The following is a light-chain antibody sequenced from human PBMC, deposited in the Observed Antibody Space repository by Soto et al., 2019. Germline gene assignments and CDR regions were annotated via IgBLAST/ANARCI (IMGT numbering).Light chain of an antibody. CDR3: QQRSSWPIT. CDR1: QSVSSY. J-gene: IGKJ5*01. CDR2: DAS. Sequence: EIVLTQSPATLSLSPGERATLSCRASQSVSSYLLWYQQKPGQAPRLLIYDASNRATGIPARFSGSGSETDFTLTISSLEPEDFAVYYCQQRSSWPITFGQGTRLEIK. V-gene: IGKV3-11*01.